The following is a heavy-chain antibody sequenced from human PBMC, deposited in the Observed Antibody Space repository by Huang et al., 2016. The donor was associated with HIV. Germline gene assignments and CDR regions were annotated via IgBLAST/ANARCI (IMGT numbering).Heavy chain of an antibody. V-gene: IGHV5-51*03. CDR3: ASRRTTPESYYLDV. CDR2: ICPDHSDT. Sequence: EVQLVQSGAEVKKPGESLKISCQISGFKFTSYGIAWVRQRTGPGLEWVRTICPDHSDTRYRPSFQGHVTISADKSISTAFLQWSSLRASDTALYFCASRRTTPESYYLDVWGNGTTVIVSS. CDR1: GFKFTSYG. D-gene: IGHD2-15*01. J-gene: IGHJ6*04.